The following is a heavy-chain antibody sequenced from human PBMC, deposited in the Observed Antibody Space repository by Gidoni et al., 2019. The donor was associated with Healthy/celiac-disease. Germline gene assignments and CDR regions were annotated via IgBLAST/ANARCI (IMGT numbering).Heavy chain of an antibody. V-gene: IGHV3-15*07. CDR1: VFTFINPV. CDR3: TTDHDITIFGVVIPPKAPHPYFDY. J-gene: IGHJ4*02. D-gene: IGHD3-3*01. Sequence: EVQLLDSGGGLVHSGVSLRLSCAASVFTFINPVLHWFPQSPGKGLEWVGRIKSKTDGGTTDYAAPVKGRFTISRDDSKNTLYLQMNSLKTEDTAVYYCTTDHDITIFGVVIPPKAPHPYFDYWGQGTLVTVSS. CDR2: IKSKTDGGTT.